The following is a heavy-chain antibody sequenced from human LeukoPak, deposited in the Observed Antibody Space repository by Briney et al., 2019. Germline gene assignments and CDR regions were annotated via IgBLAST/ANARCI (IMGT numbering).Heavy chain of an antibody. CDR3: APTAAGTGGLFAL. J-gene: IGHJ3*01. D-gene: IGHD6-13*01. CDR1: GFTFSSYA. Sequence: GGSVRLSCAASGFTFSSYAMSWVRQAPGKGLEWVSAISGSGGSTYYADSVKGRFTISRDNSKNTLYLQMNSLRAEDTAVYYCAPTAAGTGGLFALWGQSTGVTVSS. V-gene: IGHV3-23*01. CDR2: ISGSGGST.